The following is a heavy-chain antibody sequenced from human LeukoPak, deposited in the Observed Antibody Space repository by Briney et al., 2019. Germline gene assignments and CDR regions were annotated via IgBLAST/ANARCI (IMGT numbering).Heavy chain of an antibody. Sequence: GRSLRLSCAASGFTFSNYAMHWVRQAPGKGLEWVAIISYDGSKKYYADSVKGRFTISRDSSKNTLYLQMNRLRAEDAAVYYCAKAPVTTCSGAYCYPFDYWGQGTLVTVSS. D-gene: IGHD2-21*01. CDR2: ISYDGSKK. V-gene: IGHV3-30*04. CDR3: AKAPVTTCSGAYCYPFDY. CDR1: GFTFSNYA. J-gene: IGHJ4*02.